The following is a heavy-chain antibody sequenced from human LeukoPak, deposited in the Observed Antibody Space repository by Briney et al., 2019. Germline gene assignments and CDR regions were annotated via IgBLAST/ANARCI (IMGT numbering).Heavy chain of an antibody. CDR1: GYTFTGYY. CDR2: INPNSGGT. D-gene: IGHD6-19*01. CDR3: ANLLAVADNANWFDP. J-gene: IGHJ5*02. V-gene: IGHV1-2*06. Sequence: ASVKVSCKASGYTFTGYYMHWVRQAPGQGLEWMGRINPNSGGTNYAQKFQGRVTMTRDTSISTAYMELSRLRSDDTAVYYCANLLAVADNANWFDPWGQGTQVTVSS.